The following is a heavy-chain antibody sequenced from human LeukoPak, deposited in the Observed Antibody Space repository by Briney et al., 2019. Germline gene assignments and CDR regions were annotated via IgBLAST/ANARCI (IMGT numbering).Heavy chain of an antibody. CDR2: ISASGGST. J-gene: IGHJ1*01. Sequence: PGGSLRLSCAASGFTFSSYDMSWVRQTPGTPGKGLEWVSAISASGGSTFYADSVKGRFTISRDNAKNSLYLQMNSLRAEDMAVYYCARGRFGSCWGQGTLVTVSS. CDR1: GFTFSSYD. D-gene: IGHD6-13*01. CDR3: ARGRFGSC. V-gene: IGHV3-23*01.